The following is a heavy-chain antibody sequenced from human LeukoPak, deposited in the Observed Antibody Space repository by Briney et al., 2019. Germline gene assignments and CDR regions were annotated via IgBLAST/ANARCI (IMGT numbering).Heavy chain of an antibody. CDR1: GGTFSSYA. CDR2: IIPIFGTT. J-gene: IGHJ6*03. CDR3: ARDHLLSDFWSGFHYYYYMDV. D-gene: IGHD3-3*01. V-gene: IGHV1-69*06. Sequence: SVKVSCKASGGTFSSYATSWVRQAPGQGLEWMGGIIPIFGTTNYAQTLQGRVTISADKSTSTPYMQLSSLRSEDTAVYYCARDHLLSDFWSGFHYYYYMDVWRKGTAVSVSS.